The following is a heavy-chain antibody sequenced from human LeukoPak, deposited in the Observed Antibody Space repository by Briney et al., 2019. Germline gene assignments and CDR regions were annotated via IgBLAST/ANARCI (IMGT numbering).Heavy chain of an antibody. J-gene: IGHJ4*02. CDR1: GFTFSSYS. CDR3: ARARRDGYKLIGSFDY. CDR2: ISSSSSYI. D-gene: IGHD5-24*01. V-gene: IGHV3-21*01. Sequence: PGGSLRLSCAASGFTFSSYSMTWVRQAPGKGLEWVSSISSSSSYIYYADSVKGRFTISRDNAKNSLYLQMNSLRAEDTAVYYCARARRDGYKLIGSFDYWGQGTLVTVSS.